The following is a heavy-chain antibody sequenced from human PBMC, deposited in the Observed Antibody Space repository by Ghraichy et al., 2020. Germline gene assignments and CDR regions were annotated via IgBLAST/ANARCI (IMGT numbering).Heavy chain of an antibody. Sequence: GWSLRLSCAASGFTFSTYWMHWVRQAPGKGLVWVSRIHSDGSVTSYADSVTGRFTISRDNAKDMLFLQMNSLRDEGTAVYYCARSPGGGNWFDPWGQGTLITVSS. CDR2: IHSDGSVT. CDR3: ARSPGGGNWFDP. CDR1: GFTFSTYW. J-gene: IGHJ5*02. D-gene: IGHD3-16*01. V-gene: IGHV3-74*01.